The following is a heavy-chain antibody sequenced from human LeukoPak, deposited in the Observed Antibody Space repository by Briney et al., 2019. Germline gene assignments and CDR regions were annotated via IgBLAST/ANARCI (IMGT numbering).Heavy chain of an antibody. CDR1: GGSISSSSYY. CDR3: ASHITMIVVGISY. CDR2: IYYSGST. D-gene: IGHD3-22*01. J-gene: IGHJ4*02. V-gene: IGHV4-39*01. Sequence: NSSETLSLTCTVSGGSISSSSYYWCWIRQPPGKGLEWIGSIYYSGSTYYNPSLKSRVTISVDTSKNQFSLKLSSVTAADTAVYYCASHITMIVVGISYWGQGTLVTVSS.